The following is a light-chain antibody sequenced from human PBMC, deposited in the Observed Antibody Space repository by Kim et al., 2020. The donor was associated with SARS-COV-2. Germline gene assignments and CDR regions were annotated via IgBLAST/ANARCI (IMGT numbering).Light chain of an antibody. CDR1: QSVSSNY. J-gene: IGKJ1*01. Sequence: PGERATLSCRASQSVSSNYLAWYQQKPGQAPRLLIYGASSRATGIPDRFSGSGSGTDFTLTISRLEPEDFAVYHCQQYGNSPWTFGQWTKV. V-gene: IGKV3-20*01. CDR2: GAS. CDR3: QQYGNSPWT.